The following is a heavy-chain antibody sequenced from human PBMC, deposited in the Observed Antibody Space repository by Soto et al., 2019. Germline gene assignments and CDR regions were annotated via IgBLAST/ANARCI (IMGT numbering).Heavy chain of an antibody. J-gene: IGHJ4*02. CDR2: VIPILGIA. CDR3: ARLYYGDYGHYFDY. Sequence: SVKVSCKASGGTFSTNTITWVRQAPGQGLEWMGRVIPILGIANYAQKFQDRVTITADESITTAYLQWSSLKASDTAMYYCARLYYGDYGHYFDYWGQGTLVTVSS. D-gene: IGHD4-17*01. V-gene: IGHV1-69*02. CDR1: GGTFSTNT.